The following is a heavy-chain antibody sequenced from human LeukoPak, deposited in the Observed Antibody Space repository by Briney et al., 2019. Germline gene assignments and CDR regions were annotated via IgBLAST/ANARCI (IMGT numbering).Heavy chain of an antibody. D-gene: IGHD3-22*01. V-gene: IGHV3-30-3*01. CDR2: ISYDGSNK. Sequence: PGRSLRLSCAASGVTFSSYAMHWVRQAPGEGLEWVAVISYDGSNKYYADSVKGRFTTSRDNSKNTLYLQMNSLRAEDTAVYFCAREANYDGSGYYSRDHYFDYWGQGTLVTVSS. J-gene: IGHJ4*02. CDR3: AREANYDGSGYYSRDHYFDY. CDR1: GVTFSSYA.